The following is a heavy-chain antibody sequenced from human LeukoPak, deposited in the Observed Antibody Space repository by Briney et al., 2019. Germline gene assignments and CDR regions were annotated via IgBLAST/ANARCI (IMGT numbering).Heavy chain of an antibody. Sequence: PSETLSLTCTVSGGSISSYYWSWIRQPPGKGLEWIGYIYYSGSTNYNPSLKSRVTISVDTSKNQFSLKLSSVTAADTAVYYCARAEYYYDSSGVYDYWGQGTLVTVSS. V-gene: IGHV4-59*01. CDR3: ARAEYYYDSSGVYDY. CDR1: GGSISSYY. J-gene: IGHJ4*02. D-gene: IGHD3-22*01. CDR2: IYYSGST.